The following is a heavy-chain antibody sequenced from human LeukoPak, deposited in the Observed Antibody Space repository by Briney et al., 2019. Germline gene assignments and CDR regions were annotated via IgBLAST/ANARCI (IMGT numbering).Heavy chain of an antibody. V-gene: IGHV4-30-2*06. CDR2: IYHSGST. J-gene: IGHJ4*02. CDR1: GGSISSGGYS. Sequence: PSETLSLTCAVSGGSISSGGYSWSWIRQSPGKGLEWIGYIYHSGSTYSNPSLKSRVTISVDRSKNQFSLKLSSVTAADTAVYYCARSHYDSSGSPIFGLGVDYWGQGTLVTVSS. CDR3: ARSHYDSSGSPIFGLGVDY. D-gene: IGHD3-22*01.